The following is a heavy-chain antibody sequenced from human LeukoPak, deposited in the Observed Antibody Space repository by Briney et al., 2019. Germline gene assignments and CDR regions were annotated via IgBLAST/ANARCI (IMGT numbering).Heavy chain of an antibody. J-gene: IGHJ4*02. CDR2: IWYDGSNK. CDR3: AKEVGATHRYFDY. CDR1: GFTFSSYG. V-gene: IGHV3-33*06. D-gene: IGHD1-26*01. Sequence: PGGSLRLSCAASGFTFSSYGMHWVRQAPGKGLEWVAVIWYDGSNKYYADSVKGRLTISRDNSKNTLYLQMNSLRAEDTAVYYCAKEVGATHRYFDYWGQGTLVTVSS.